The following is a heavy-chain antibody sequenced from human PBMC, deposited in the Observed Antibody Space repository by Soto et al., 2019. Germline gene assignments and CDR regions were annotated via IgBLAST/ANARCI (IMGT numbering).Heavy chain of an antibody. V-gene: IGHV1-18*01. CDR3: ASTPGYCTNGVCSAAGY. CDR2: ISAYNGNT. J-gene: IGHJ4*02. CDR1: GYTFTSYG. D-gene: IGHD2-8*01. Sequence: ASVKVSCKASGYTFTSYGISWVRQAPGQGLEWMGWISAYNGNTNYAQKLQGRVTMTTDTSTSTAYMELRSLRSDDTAVYYCASTPGYCTNGVCSAAGYWGQGTLVTVSS.